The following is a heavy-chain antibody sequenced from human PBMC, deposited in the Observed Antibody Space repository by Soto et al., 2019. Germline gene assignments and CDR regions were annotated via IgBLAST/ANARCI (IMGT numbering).Heavy chain of an antibody. J-gene: IGHJ3*01. CDR2: IHPSGQPI. V-gene: IGHV3-48*03. Sequence: DVQLVESGGGLIQPGGSLRLSCAASGFTFSTSEMYWVRQAPGKGLEWVSYIHPSGQPIFYADSVKGRFTISRDNAKNSLYLQMSNLRAEDSAVYYCARRASRWGQGTMVTVSS. D-gene: IGHD1-26*01. CDR3: ARRASR. CDR1: GFTFSTSE.